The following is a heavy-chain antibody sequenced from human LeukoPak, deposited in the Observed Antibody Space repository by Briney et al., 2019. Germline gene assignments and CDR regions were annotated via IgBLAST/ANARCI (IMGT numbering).Heavy chain of an antibody. CDR1: GGTFPSYA. CDR3: ATYNVDNYDTSDGMDV. J-gene: IGHJ6*02. Sequence: KVSCKASGGTFPSYAFSWVRRAPGQGLEWMGRLIPLIGVTDSAQKFRDRVTITADKSTSTAYMELTSLRSEDTAVYYCATYNVDNYDTSDGMDVWGQGTSVTVSS. CDR2: LIPLIGVT. D-gene: IGHD3-22*01. V-gene: IGHV1-69*04.